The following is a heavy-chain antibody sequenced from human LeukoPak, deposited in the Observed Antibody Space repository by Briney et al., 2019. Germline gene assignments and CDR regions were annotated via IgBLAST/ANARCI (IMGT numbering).Heavy chain of an antibody. J-gene: IGHJ4*02. D-gene: IGHD3-22*01. V-gene: IGHV4-4*02. CDR2: MYLSGTT. CDR1: GDSINSLEL. Sequence: PSGTLSLTCTVSGDSINSLELWSWVRQPPGKGLEWIGEMYLSGTTHSNPSVKSRVTISIDKSKNQFFLNLSSVTAADTAVYYCAGLVGRYSSGLYYYYFDYWGQGTLVTVSS. CDR3: AGLVGRYSSGLYYYYFDY.